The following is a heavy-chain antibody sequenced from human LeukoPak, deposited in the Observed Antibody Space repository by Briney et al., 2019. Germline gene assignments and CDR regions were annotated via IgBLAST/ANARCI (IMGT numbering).Heavy chain of an antibody. J-gene: IGHJ5*02. D-gene: IGHD6-13*01. Sequence: PGGSLRLSCAASGFTFSSYSMNWVRQAPGKGLEWVSYISSSSSTIYYADSVKGRFTISRDNAKNSLYLQMNSLRAEDTAVYYCAKGLPRLIAALGWFDPWGQGTLVTVSS. CDR3: AKGLPRLIAALGWFDP. CDR1: GFTFSSYS. CDR2: ISSSSSTI. V-gene: IGHV3-48*04.